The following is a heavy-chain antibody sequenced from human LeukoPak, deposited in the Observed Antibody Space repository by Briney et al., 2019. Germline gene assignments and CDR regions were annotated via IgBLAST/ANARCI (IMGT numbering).Heavy chain of an antibody. CDR3: ARQAALGPKFDD. Sequence: ASVKVSCKASGYTFTSYTIHWVRPAPGQRLEWVRWINGDNGNTEYSQKFQARVTITRDTSASTAYMELSSLRSEDTAVYYCARQAALGPKFDDWGQGTLVTVSS. CDR1: GYTFTSYT. CDR2: INGDNGNT. D-gene: IGHD6-25*01. V-gene: IGHV1-3*01. J-gene: IGHJ4*02.